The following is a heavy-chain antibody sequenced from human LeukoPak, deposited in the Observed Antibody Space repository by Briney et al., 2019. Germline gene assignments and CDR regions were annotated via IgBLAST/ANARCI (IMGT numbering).Heavy chain of an antibody. CDR3: GKTTTGYSSGRYPGWPVDY. CDR2: IFGNGGSA. CDR1: GFTFNSYA. V-gene: IGHV3-23*01. J-gene: IGHJ4*02. D-gene: IGHD6-19*01. Sequence: GGSLRLSCAASGFTFNSYAMYWVRQAPGKGLEWVSGIFGNGGSAHYADSVKGRFTISRDNSKNTVYLQMDSLRVEYTAVYYCGKTTTGYSSGRYPGWPVDYWGQGTLVTVSS.